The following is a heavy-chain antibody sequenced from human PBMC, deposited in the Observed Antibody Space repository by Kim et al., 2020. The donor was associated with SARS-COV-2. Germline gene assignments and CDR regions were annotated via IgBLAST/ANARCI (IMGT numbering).Heavy chain of an antibody. D-gene: IGHD3-10*01. V-gene: IGHV1-46*01. CDR1: AYTFTSYF. CDR2: INPTGGST. Sequence: ASVKVSCKASAYTFTSYFMHWVRQAPGQGLEWMGVINPTGGSTSYAQKFQGRVTMTRDTSTSTVYMELSSLRSEDTAVYYCARRRGGVRAEYYFDYWGQGTLVTVSS. CDR3: ARRRGGVRAEYYFDY. J-gene: IGHJ4*02.